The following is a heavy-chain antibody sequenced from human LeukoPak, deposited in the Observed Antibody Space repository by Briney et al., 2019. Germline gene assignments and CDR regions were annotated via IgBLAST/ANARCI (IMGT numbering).Heavy chain of an antibody. CDR2: INSDGSST. CDR1: GFTFSNYW. Sequence: PGGSLRLSCAASGFTFSNYWMHWVRQAPGKGLVWVSRINSDGSSTTSPDSVKGRFTICRDNAKNTLYLQMNSLRPEDTAVYYCAKGGATVIDYWGQGTLVTVSS. CDR3: AKGGATVIDY. V-gene: IGHV3-74*01. D-gene: IGHD4-17*01. J-gene: IGHJ4*02.